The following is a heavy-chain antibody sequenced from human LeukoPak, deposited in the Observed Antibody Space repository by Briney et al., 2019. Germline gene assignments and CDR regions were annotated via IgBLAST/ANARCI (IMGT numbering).Heavy chain of an antibody. CDR1: GGTFSSYA. CDR2: IIPIFGTA. V-gene: IGHV1-69*05. Sequence: GASVKASCKASGGTFSSYAISWVRQAPGQGLEWMGRIIPIFGTANYAQKFQGRVTITTDESTSTAYMELSSLRSEDTAVYYCAAYYYYDSSVYYYFDYWGQGTLVTVSS. J-gene: IGHJ4*02. CDR3: AAYYYYDSSVYYYFDY. D-gene: IGHD3-22*01.